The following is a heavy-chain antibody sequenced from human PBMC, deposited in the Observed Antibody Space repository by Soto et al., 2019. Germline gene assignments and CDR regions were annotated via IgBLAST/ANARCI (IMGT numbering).Heavy chain of an antibody. Sequence: GGSLRLSCAASGFTFSSYVMSWVRQAPGRGLEWVSAISGSTSGTSYAGSVKGRFTISRDNSKNTLYLQMNSLRVEDTAVYYCAKGRGGGGGYYSYFDYWGQGTLVTVSS. CDR3: AKGRGGGGGYYSYFDY. V-gene: IGHV3-23*01. D-gene: IGHD3-22*01. J-gene: IGHJ4*02. CDR1: GFTFSSYV. CDR2: ISGSTSGT.